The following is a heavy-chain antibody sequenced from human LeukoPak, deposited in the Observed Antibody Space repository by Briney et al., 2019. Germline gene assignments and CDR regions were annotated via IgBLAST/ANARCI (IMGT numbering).Heavy chain of an antibody. CDR1: GGSISSYY. CDR3: SGESYAFDI. J-gene: IGHJ3*02. CDR2: IYYSGGT. V-gene: IGHV4-59*08. Sequence: SETLSLTRTVSGGSISSYYWSWIRQPPGKGLEWIGYIYYSGGTNYNPSLKSRVTISVDTSKNQFSLKLSSVTAADTAVYYCSGESYAFDIWGQGTMVTVSS. D-gene: IGHD3-10*01.